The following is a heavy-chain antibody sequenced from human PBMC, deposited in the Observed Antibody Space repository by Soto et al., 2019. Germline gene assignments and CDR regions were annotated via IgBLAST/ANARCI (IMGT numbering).Heavy chain of an antibody. J-gene: IGHJ3*02. CDR3: AGDGDTMGSTDAFDI. V-gene: IGHV3-21*01. Sequence: EVQLVESGGGLVKPGGSLRLCCAASGFTFSSYSMNWVRQAPGKGLEWVSSISSSSSYINYADLVKGRFSISRDTAKNSLYLQMNSLRAEDTAVYYCAGDGDTMGSTDAFDIWGQETMLTASS. D-gene: IGHD3-3*01. CDR2: ISSSSSYI. CDR1: GFTFSSYS.